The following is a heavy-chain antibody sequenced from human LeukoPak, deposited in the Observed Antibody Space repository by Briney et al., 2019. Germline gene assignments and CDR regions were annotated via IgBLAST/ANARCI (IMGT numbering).Heavy chain of an antibody. D-gene: IGHD3-3*02. CDR3: ARGLAGNWFDP. V-gene: IGHV4-30-2*01. CDR1: GGSISSGGYS. CDR2: IYHSGST. Sequence: SQTLSLTCAVPGGSISSGGYSWSWIRQPPGKGLEWIGYIYHSGSTYYNPSLKSRVTISVDRSKNQFSLKLSSVTAADTAVYYCARGLAGNWFDPWGQGTLVTVSS. J-gene: IGHJ5*02.